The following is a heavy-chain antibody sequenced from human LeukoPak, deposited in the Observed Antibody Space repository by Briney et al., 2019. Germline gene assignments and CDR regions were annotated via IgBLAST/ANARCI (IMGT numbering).Heavy chain of an antibody. V-gene: IGHV3-66*03. J-gene: IGHJ4*02. Sequence: GGSLRLSCTVSGFTVRSNSMSWVRQAPGKGLEWVSFIYSDNTHYSDSVKGGFTISRDNSKNTLYLQMNSMRAEDTAVYYCARAFQGVANCFDSWGQGTLVTVSS. CDR2: IYSDNT. CDR3: ARAFQGVANCFDS. CDR1: GFTVRSNS. D-gene: IGHD2-15*01.